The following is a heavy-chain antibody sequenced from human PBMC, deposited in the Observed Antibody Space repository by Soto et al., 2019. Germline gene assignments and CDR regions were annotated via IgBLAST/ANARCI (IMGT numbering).Heavy chain of an antibody. D-gene: IGHD3-16*01. Sequence: GSLRISCAASGFTFSSYAMSWVRQAPGKGLEWVSLISATGGGTYYADSVKGRFTISRDNSHNTLYLQVHSLTAEDTAVYYCAKDRRAGGNSAFYFDFWGQGAQVTVSS. CDR3: AKDRRAGGNSAFYFDF. CDR1: GFTFSSYA. CDR2: ISATGGGT. J-gene: IGHJ4*02. V-gene: IGHV3-23*01.